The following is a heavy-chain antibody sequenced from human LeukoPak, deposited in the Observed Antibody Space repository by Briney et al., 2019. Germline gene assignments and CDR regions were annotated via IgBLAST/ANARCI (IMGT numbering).Heavy chain of an antibody. Sequence: KAGGSLRLSCAASGFTFSSYSTNWVRQAPGKGLEWVSSISSSNSYIYNADSVKGRFTISRDNAKNSLYLQMNSLRAEDTAVYYCAREPLNVRRYGESFDNWGQGTLVTVSS. CDR1: GFTFSSYS. D-gene: IGHD3-10*01. CDR2: ISSSNSYI. J-gene: IGHJ4*02. CDR3: AREPLNVRRYGESFDN. V-gene: IGHV3-21*01.